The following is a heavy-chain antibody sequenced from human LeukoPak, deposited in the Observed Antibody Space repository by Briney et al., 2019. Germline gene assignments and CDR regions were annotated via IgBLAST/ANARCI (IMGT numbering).Heavy chain of an antibody. D-gene: IGHD4-11*01. J-gene: IGHJ5*02. Sequence: SETLSLTCTVSGGSISSSSYYWGWIRQPPGKGLEWIGSIYYSGSTYYNPSLKSRVTISVDTSKNQFSLKLSSVTAADTAVYYCARPMDSNYHGGLVWFDPWGQGTLVTVSS. CDR2: IYYSGST. CDR1: GGSISSSSYY. CDR3: ARPMDSNYHGGLVWFDP. V-gene: IGHV4-39*01.